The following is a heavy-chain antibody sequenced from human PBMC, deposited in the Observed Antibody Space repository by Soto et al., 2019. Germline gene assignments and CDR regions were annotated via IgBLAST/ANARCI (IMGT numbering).Heavy chain of an antibody. CDR3: AKGIAAAGYYYYYGMDV. CDR1: GFTFSSYA. J-gene: IGHJ6*02. CDR2: ISGSGGST. Sequence: SLRLSCAASGFTFSSYAMSWVRQAPGKGLEWVSAISGSGGSTYFADSVKGRFTISRDNSKNTLYLQMNSLRAEDTAVYYCAKGIAAAGYYYYYGMDVWGQGTKVTVSS. D-gene: IGHD6-13*01. V-gene: IGHV3-23*01.